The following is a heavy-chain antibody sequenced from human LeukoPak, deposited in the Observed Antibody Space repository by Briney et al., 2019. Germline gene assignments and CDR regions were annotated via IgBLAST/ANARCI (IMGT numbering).Heavy chain of an antibody. CDR1: GGSITSGGYY. CDR3: ARDGYYDSSGYGN. V-gene: IGHV4-31*03. D-gene: IGHD3-22*01. CDR2: IYYSGST. J-gene: IGHJ4*02. Sequence: PSETLSLTCTVSGGSITSGGYYWSWIRQHRGRGLEWIGYIYYSGSTYYNPSLKSRVTISVDTSKNQFSLKLNSVTAADTAVYYCARDGYYDSSGYGNWGQGTLVTVSS.